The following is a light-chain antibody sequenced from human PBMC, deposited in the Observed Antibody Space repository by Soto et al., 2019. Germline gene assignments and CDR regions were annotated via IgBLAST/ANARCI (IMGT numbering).Light chain of an antibody. CDR1: SSDVGGYNY. V-gene: IGLV2-14*01. J-gene: IGLJ2*01. Sequence: SALTQPASVSGSPGQSITISCTGTSSDVGGYNYVSWYQQHPDKAPKLMIYDVSDRPSGVSNRFSGSKSGNTASLTISGLQAEDEADYCCSSYTTTNVVFGGGTKLTVL. CDR3: SSYTTTNVV. CDR2: DVS.